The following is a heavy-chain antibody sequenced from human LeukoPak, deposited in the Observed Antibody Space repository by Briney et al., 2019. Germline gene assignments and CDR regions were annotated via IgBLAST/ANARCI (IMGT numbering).Heavy chain of an antibody. CDR1: GGSFSGYY. CDR2: INHSGST. CDR3: ARCWYYFDY. V-gene: IGHV4-34*01. J-gene: IGHJ4*02. Sequence: SETLSLTCAVYGGSFSGYYWSWIRQPPGKGLEWIGEINHSGSTNYNPSLKSRVTISVDTSKNQFSLELSSVTAADTAVYYCARCWYYFDYWGQGTLVTVSS.